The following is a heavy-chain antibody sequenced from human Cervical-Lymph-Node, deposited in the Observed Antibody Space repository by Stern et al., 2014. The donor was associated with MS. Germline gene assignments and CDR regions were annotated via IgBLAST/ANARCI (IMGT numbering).Heavy chain of an antibody. CDR3: AAGSNWYDY. V-gene: IGHV3-9*01. Sequence: EVQLVQSGGGLVQPGRSLRLSCADSGFTFDDYAMHWVRQPPGKGLEWVSYISWNSVNIVYADSVKGRFTISRDNAKNSLYLQMNSLRAEDTAFYYCAAGSNWYDYWGQGTLVTVSS. D-gene: IGHD4-23*01. CDR2: ISWNSVNI. CDR1: GFTFDDYA. J-gene: IGHJ4*02.